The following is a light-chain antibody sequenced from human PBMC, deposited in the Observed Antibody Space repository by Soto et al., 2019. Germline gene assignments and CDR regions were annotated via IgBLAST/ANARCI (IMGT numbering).Light chain of an antibody. CDR2: AAS. V-gene: IGKV1-39*01. CDR3: QQSYSTPWT. Sequence: DIQMTQSQSSLSASVGDRVTITCRASQSIRSYLNWYQQKPGKAPKLLIYAASSLQSGVPSRFSGSGSGTDFTLTISSLQPEDFATYYCQQSYSTPWTFGQGTKGDIK. J-gene: IGKJ1*01. CDR1: QSIRSY.